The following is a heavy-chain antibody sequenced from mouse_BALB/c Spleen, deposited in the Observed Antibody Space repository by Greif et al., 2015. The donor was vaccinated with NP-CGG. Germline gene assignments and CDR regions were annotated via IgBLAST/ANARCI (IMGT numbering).Heavy chain of an antibody. Sequence: EVQVVESGGGLVQPKGSLKLSCAASGFTFNTNAMNWVRQAPGKGLEWVARIRSKSNNYATYYADSVKDRFTISRDYSQSMLYLQMNNLKTEDTAMYYCVRDRGYYGYDFAYWGQGTLVTVSA. CDR1: GFTFNTNA. V-gene: IGHV10S3*01. CDR2: IRSKSNNYAT. D-gene: IGHD2-2*01. CDR3: VRDRGYYGYDFAY. J-gene: IGHJ3*01.